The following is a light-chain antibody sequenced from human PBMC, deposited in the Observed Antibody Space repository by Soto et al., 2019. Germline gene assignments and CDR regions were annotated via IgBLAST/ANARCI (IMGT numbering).Light chain of an antibody. Sequence: DIVMTHSPLSLPVTPGEPASISCRSSQSLLHVNGYTYLDWYLQKPGQSPQLLMYLVSIRASGVPDRFSGSGSGTDFTLKISRVEAEDVGVYYCMQAVQIPGTFGQGTKV. V-gene: IGKV2-28*01. CDR3: MQAVQIPGT. CDR1: QSLLHVNGYTY. CDR2: LVS. J-gene: IGKJ1*01.